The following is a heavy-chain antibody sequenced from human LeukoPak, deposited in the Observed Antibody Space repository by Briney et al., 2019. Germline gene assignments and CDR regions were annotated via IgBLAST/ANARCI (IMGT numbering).Heavy chain of an antibody. D-gene: IGHD6-19*01. CDR2: IKPDGSEK. Sequence: GGSLRLSCAASGFTFTSYWMNWVRQAPGKGREWVANIKPDGSEKYYVDSGKGRFTISRDNAKTSLYLKMNSLRAEDTAVYYCARGGAGHSSGWYASYYWGQGTLVTVSS. J-gene: IGHJ4*02. CDR3: ARGGAGHSSGWYASYY. CDR1: GFTFTSYW. V-gene: IGHV3-7*01.